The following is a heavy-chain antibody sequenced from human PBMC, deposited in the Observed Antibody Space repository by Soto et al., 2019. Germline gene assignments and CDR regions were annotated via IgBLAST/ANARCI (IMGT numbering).Heavy chain of an antibody. CDR3: TGDYGSGRSRFAF. CDR1: GGSFSSYS. CDR2: VYNSGST. Sequence: PSETLSLTCPVSGGSFSSYSWSWIRQPPGKGLEWIGYVYNSGSTTYNPSLKSRLTMSVDTSKNQISLKLGSVTAADTASYYCTGDYGSGRSRFAFWAQGTLVT. D-gene: IGHD3-10*01. V-gene: IGHV4-59*01. J-gene: IGHJ4*02.